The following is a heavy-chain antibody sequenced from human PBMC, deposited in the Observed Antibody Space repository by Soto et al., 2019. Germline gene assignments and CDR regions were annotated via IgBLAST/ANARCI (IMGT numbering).Heavy chain of an antibody. CDR3: AKDLRFGELDGMDV. CDR1: GFTFSSYG. Sequence: GGSLRLSCAASGFTFSSYGMHWVRQAPGKGLEWVAVISYDGSNKYYADSVKGRFTISRDNSKNTLYLQMNSLRAEDTAVYYCAKDLRFGELDGMDVWGQGTTVTVS. CDR2: ISYDGSNK. V-gene: IGHV3-30*18. J-gene: IGHJ6*02. D-gene: IGHD3-10*01.